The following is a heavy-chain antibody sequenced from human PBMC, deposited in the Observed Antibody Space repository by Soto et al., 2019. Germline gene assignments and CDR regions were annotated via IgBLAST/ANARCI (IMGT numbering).Heavy chain of an antibody. CDR1: GYSFTTYW. CDR3: AGHPRFSSSSEWLEP. V-gene: IGHV5-51*01. D-gene: IGHD6-6*01. J-gene: IGHJ5*02. Sequence: GESLKISCKASGYSFTTYWIAWVRQMPGKGLEWMGIIYPGDSDTRYSPSFQGQVTISADNSITTAYLQWGSLKASDTAMYYCAGHPRFSSSSEWLEPWGQGTLVTFSS. CDR2: IYPGDSDT.